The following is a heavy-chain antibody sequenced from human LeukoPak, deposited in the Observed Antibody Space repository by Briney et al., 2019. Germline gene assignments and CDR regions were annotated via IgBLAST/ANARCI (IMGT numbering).Heavy chain of an antibody. Sequence: ASVKVSCKASGYSFTATYMHWVRQAPGQGLEWMGWGNPQNGDTQYAQKFQVRVTMTRDTSINTVYMEMTSLRSDDTAVYYCAPDSTTYPWGQGTMVTVSS. V-gene: IGHV1-2*02. J-gene: IGHJ3*01. CDR1: GYSFTATY. CDR2: GNPQNGDT. CDR3: APDSTTYP. D-gene: IGHD2-2*01.